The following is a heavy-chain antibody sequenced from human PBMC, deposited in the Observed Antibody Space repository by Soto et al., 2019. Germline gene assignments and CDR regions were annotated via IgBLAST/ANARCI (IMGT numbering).Heavy chain of an antibody. CDR3: ARVGVLPIASRPGSAFEI. Sequence: PSETLSLTCAVSSGSISSSNWWSWVRQPPGKGLEWIGEIYHSGSTNYNPSLQSRVTISVDKSKNQLSLKLSSVTAADTAVCYCARVGVLPIASRPGSAFEIWAQGQWSPSHQ. CDR2: IYHSGST. V-gene: IGHV4-4*02. J-gene: IGHJ3*02. D-gene: IGHD6-6*01. CDR1: SGSISSSNW.